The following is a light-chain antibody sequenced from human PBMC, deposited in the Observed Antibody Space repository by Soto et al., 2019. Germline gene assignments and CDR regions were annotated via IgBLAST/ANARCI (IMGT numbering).Light chain of an antibody. Sequence: QSVLTQPPSASGSPGQSVTISCTGTSSDVGGYNYVSWYQQHPGKAPKLMIYEVSKQPSGVPDRFSGSKSGNTASLTVSGLQAEDEADYYCSSYAGSNNEVFGGGTKLTVL. CDR3: SSYAGSNNEV. CDR2: EVS. J-gene: IGLJ3*02. V-gene: IGLV2-8*01. CDR1: SSDVGGYNY.